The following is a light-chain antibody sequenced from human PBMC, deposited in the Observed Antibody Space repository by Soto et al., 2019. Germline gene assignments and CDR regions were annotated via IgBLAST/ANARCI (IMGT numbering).Light chain of an antibody. CDR2: GNS. J-gene: IGLJ1*01. CDR1: SSNIGAGNY. CDR3: QSYDSSLSGRV. Sequence: VLTQPASVSGAPGQRVTISCTGSSSNIGAGNYVCWYQQLPGTAPKLLIYGNSNRPSGVPNRFSGSKCGNSASLAITGRQAEDEAADYCQSYDSSLSGRVFGGGTKVTVL. V-gene: IGLV1-40*01.